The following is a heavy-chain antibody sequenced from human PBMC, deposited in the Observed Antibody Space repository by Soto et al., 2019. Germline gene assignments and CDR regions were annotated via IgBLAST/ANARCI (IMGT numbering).Heavy chain of an antibody. CDR2: IYPGDSDT. CDR3: ARLHSTAMVIYYFDY. V-gene: IGHV5-51*01. D-gene: IGHD5-18*01. CDR1: GYSFTSYW. Sequence: GESLKISCKGSGYSFTSYWIGWVRQMPGKGLEWMGIIYPGDSDTRYSPSFQGQVTISADKSISTAYLQSSSLKASDTAMYYCARLHSTAMVIYYFDYWGQGTLVTVSS. J-gene: IGHJ4*02.